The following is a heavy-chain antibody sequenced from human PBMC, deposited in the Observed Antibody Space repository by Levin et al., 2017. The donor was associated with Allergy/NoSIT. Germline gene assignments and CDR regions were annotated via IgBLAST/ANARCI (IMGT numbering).Heavy chain of an antibody. CDR3: ARELNVVVPTASSYYYYGMDV. J-gene: IGHJ6*02. V-gene: IGHV1-2*02. CDR2: IYPYSGGS. D-gene: IGHD2-2*01. CDR1: GYTFTDYY. Sequence: ASVKVSCKASGYTFTDYYMYWVRQATGQGLEWMGWIYPYSGGSNYAQKFQGRVTMTRDTSISTAYMELSRLRSDDTAVYYCARELNVVVPTASSYYYYGMDVWGQGTTVTVSS.